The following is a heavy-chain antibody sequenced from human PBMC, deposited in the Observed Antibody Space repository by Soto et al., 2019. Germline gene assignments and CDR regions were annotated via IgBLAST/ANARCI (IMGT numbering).Heavy chain of an antibody. Sequence: QVQLVESGGGVVQPGRSLRLSCAASGFTFSSYAMHWVRQAPGKGLEWVAGISYDGSNKYYADSVKGRFTISRDNSKHTLYLKMNSLRAEDTAVYYCASSGLTIGSWFDPWGQGTLVTVSS. D-gene: IGHD1-26*01. CDR1: GFTFSSYA. V-gene: IGHV3-30-3*01. CDR2: ISYDGSNK. J-gene: IGHJ5*02. CDR3: ASSGLTIGSWFDP.